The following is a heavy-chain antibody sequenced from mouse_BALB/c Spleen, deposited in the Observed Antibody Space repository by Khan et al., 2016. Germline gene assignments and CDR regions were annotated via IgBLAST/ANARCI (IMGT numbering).Heavy chain of an antibody. CDR3: AGYYGHFFDY. CDR2: ISYSGSP. CDR1: GDSITSGY. J-gene: IGHJ2*01. D-gene: IGHD1-1*02. Sequence: EVQLVESGPSLVKPSQTLSLTCSVTGDSITSGYWNWIRKFPGNKLEYMGYISYSGSPYYNPSLKRRISITRDTSKSQYYLQLNSVTTEDTATYYCAGYYGHFFDYWGQGTTLTVSS. V-gene: IGHV3-8*02.